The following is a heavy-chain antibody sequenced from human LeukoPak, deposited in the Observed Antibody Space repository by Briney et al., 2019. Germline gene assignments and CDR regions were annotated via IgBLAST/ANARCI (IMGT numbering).Heavy chain of an antibody. CDR3: AKDLRPWAAAVFVY. CDR1: GFTFSSYG. D-gene: IGHD6-13*01. V-gene: IGHV3-30*18. J-gene: IGHJ4*02. CDR2: ISYDGGNK. Sequence: GRSLRLSCAASGFTFSSYGMHWVRQAPGKGLEWVAVISYDGGNKYYADSVKGRFTISRDNSKNTLYLQMNSLRAEDTAVYYCAKDLRPWAAAVFVYWGQGTLVTVSS.